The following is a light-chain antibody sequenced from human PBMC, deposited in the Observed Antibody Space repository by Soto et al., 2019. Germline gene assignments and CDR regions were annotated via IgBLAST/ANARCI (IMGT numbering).Light chain of an antibody. J-gene: IGKJ5*01. CDR3: QQYNNWPLT. CDR1: QNISNY. CDR2: DAS. Sequence: IVLTQSPATLSLSPGKRATLSCRASQNISNYLIWYQQKPGQAPRLLIFDASSRATGIPVRFSGSGSGTEFTLTISSLQSEDFAVYYCQQYNNWPLTFGQGTRLEIK. V-gene: IGKV3-15*01.